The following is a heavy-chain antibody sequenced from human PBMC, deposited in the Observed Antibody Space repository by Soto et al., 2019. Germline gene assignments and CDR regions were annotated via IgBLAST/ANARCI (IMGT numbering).Heavy chain of an antibody. CDR3: ARAAVVVAARNWFDP. Sequence: QVQLVQSGAEVKKPGASVKVSCKASGYTFTSYGISWVRQAPGQGPEWMGWISAYNGNTNYAQKLQGRVTMTPDTSTSTAYMGLRSLRSDDTAVYYCARAAVVVAARNWFDPWGQGTLVTVSS. J-gene: IGHJ5*02. CDR1: GYTFTSYG. V-gene: IGHV1-18*01. CDR2: ISAYNGNT. D-gene: IGHD2-15*01.